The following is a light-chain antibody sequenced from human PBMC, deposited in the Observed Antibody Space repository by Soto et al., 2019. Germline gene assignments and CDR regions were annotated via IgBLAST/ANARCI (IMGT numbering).Light chain of an antibody. V-gene: IGLV2-14*01. J-gene: IGLJ3*02. CDR1: SSDIGGYNY. CDR3: SSYTNSDTWV. Sequence: QSVLTQPASVSGSPGQSITISCTGSSSDIGGYNYVSWYQQYPGKAPKLMIYEVSNRPSGISNRFSASKSGNTASLTISGLQAEDETDNYCSSYTNSDTWVFGGGTKLTVL. CDR2: EVS.